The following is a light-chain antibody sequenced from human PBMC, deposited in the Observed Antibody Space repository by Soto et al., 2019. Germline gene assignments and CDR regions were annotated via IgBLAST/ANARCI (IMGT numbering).Light chain of an antibody. CDR1: QTVSIN. J-gene: IGKJ1*01. V-gene: IGKV3-15*01. CDR2: GSS. Sequence: EIVMTQSPATLSVSPGERAALSCRASQTVSINLAWYQHKPGQAPRLLLYGSSTRATGIPSRFSGSGSGTEFTLTISSLQSEDFAVYYCQQHNNWPRTFGRGTKVDIK. CDR3: QQHNNWPRT.